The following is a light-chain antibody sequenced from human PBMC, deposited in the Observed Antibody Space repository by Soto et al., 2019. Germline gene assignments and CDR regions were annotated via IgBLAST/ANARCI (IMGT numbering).Light chain of an antibody. CDR2: DVS. J-gene: IGKJ5*01. CDR3: QQRSNWPIT. CDR1: QSVSSN. V-gene: IGKV3-11*01. Sequence: EIVSTQSPGTLSLSPGERATLSCRASQSVSSNLAWYQQKPGQAPRLLIYDVSNRATGIPARFRGSGSGTDFTLTISSLEPEDFAVYYCQQRSNWPITFGQGTRLEIK.